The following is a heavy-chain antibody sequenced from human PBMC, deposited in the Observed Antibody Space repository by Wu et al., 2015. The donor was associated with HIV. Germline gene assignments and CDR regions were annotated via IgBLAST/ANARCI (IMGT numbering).Heavy chain of an antibody. CDR3: ARGRVGRLDYFDS. CDR2: INPSGGST. J-gene: IGHJ4*02. D-gene: IGHD3-16*01. V-gene: IGHV1-46*01. CDR1: GYIFSDYY. Sequence: QVQLEQSGSEVKEPQTSVTMSCKASGYIFSDYYIHWVRQAPGQGLEWMGIINPSGGSTSYAQKFQSRVTMTRDTSTSTVYMELSSLRSEDTAVYYCARGRVGRLDYFDSWGQGTLVTVSS.